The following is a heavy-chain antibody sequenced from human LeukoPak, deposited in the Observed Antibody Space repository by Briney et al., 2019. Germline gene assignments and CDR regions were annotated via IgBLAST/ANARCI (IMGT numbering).Heavy chain of an antibody. CDR3: ARRPPGCSGGNCYPRAFDI. CDR2: IYYSGST. Sequence: SETLSLTCTVSGDSISSYYWSWIRPPPGKGLEWLGYIYYSGSTSYNPSLKSRVTISEDTSENQFSLKLSSVTAADTDVYYCARRPPGCSGGNCYPRAFDIWGQGTTVTVSS. D-gene: IGHD2-15*01. J-gene: IGHJ3*02. V-gene: IGHV4-59*08. CDR1: GDSISSYY.